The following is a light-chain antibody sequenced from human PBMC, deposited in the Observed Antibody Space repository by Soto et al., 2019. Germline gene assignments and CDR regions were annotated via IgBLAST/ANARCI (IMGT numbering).Light chain of an antibody. Sequence: EIVLTQSPGTLSLSPGERATPSCRASQSVSSSNLAWYQQKPGQAPRLLIYGASTRATGIPARFSGSGSGTEFTLTISSLQSEDFAVYYCQQYNNWPPFTFGQGTRLEIK. CDR3: QQYNNWPPFT. V-gene: IGKV3-15*01. CDR1: QSVSSSN. J-gene: IGKJ5*01. CDR2: GAS.